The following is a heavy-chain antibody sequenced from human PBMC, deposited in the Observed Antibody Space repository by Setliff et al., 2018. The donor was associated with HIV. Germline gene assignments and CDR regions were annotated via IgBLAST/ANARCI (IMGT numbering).Heavy chain of an antibody. CDR2: IIPIFNTA. V-gene: IGHV1-69*13. CDR1: GGTFSSYA. J-gene: IGHJ6*03. Sequence: SVKVACKASGGTFSSYAISWVRQAPGQGLEWMGGIIPIFNTANYAQKFQGRVTITADESTSTAYMELSSLRSEDTAVYYCARIVRPSYYYYYYMDVWGKGTTVTVSS. D-gene: IGHD3-10*02. CDR3: ARIVRPSYYYYYYMDV.